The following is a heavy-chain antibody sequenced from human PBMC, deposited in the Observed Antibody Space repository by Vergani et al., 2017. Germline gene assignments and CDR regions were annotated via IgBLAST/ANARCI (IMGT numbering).Heavy chain of an antibody. D-gene: IGHD3-22*01. Sequence: QVQLVESGGGVVQPGGSLRLSCAASGFTFSSYGMHWVRQAPGKGLEWVAFIRYDGSNKYYADSVKGRFTISRDNAKNSLYLQMNSLRAEDTAVYYCARERRPYYYDSSGYYPYYFDYWGQGTLVTVSS. V-gene: IGHV3-30*02. CDR3: ARERRPYYYDSSGYYPYYFDY. CDR1: GFTFSSYG. J-gene: IGHJ4*02. CDR2: IRYDGSNK.